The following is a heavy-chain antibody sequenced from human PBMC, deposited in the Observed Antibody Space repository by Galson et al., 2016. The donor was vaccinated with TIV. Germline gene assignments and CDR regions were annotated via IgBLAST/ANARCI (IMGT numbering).Heavy chain of an antibody. J-gene: IGHJ6*02. V-gene: IGHV1-69*06. CDR1: GGTFSSYV. Sequence: SVKVSCKASGGTFSSYVFNWVRLAPGQGLEWMGGIIPLFRTTNYAQKFQGRVTITADKSTNTAYMELNSLKYGDTAVYYCATDRNTALDTYHYYYGMDVWGPGTTVTVSS. CDR2: IIPLFRTT. CDR3: ATDRNTALDTYHYYYGMDV. D-gene: IGHD5-18*01.